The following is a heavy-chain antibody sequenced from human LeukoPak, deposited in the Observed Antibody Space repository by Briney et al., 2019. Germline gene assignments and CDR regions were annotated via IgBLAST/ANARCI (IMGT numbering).Heavy chain of an antibody. J-gene: IGHJ6*02. D-gene: IGHD6-13*01. CDR1: GGSISSGGYY. V-gene: IGHV4-31*03. CDR2: IYYSGST. CDR3: ARDRIAAASTETGGMDV. Sequence: TLSLTCTVSGGSISSGGYYWSWIRQHPGKGLEWIGYIYYSGSTYYNPSLKSRVTISVDTSKNQFSLKLSSVTAADTAVYYCARDRIAAASTETGGMDVWGQGTTVTVSS.